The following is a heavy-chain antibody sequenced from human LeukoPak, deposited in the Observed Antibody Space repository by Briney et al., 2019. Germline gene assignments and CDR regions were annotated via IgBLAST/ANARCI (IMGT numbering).Heavy chain of an antibody. V-gene: IGHV3-48*04. CDR2: ISSSSGTI. CDR1: GFTFSDYS. J-gene: IGHJ3*02. Sequence: PGGSLRLSCAASGFTFSDYSMNWVRQAPGKGLEWVSYISSSSGTIYYADSVKGRFTISRDNAKNSLYLQMNSLRAEDTAVYYCAREGYAFDMWGQGTMVTVSS. CDR3: AREGYAFDM.